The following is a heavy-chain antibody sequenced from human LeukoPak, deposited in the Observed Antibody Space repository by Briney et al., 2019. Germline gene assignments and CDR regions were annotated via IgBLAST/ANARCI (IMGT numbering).Heavy chain of an antibody. V-gene: IGHV4-59*01. D-gene: IGHD3-16*01. CDR3: ASMGLRLREFGY. Sequence: PSETLSLTCTVSGGSISSYYWSWIRQPPGKGLEWIGYIYYSGSTNYNPSLKSRVTISVDTSKNQFSLKLSSVTAADTAVYYCASMGLRLREFGYWGQGTLVTVSS. CDR1: GGSISSYY. J-gene: IGHJ4*02. CDR2: IYYSGST.